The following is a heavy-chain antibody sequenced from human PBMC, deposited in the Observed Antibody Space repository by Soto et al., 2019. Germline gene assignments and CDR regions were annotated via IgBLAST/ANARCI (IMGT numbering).Heavy chain of an antibody. CDR3: ARVHFYDSSGRSYYFDY. Sequence: PSETLSLTCTVSGGSISSGDYYWSWIRQPPGKGLEYIGYIYYSGSTYYNPSLKSRLTISMDMSKNQFSLKLNSVTAADTAVYYCARVHFYDSSGRSYYFDYWGQGTLVTAPQ. CDR1: GGSISSGDYY. D-gene: IGHD3-22*01. J-gene: IGHJ4*02. CDR2: IYYSGST. V-gene: IGHV4-30-4*01.